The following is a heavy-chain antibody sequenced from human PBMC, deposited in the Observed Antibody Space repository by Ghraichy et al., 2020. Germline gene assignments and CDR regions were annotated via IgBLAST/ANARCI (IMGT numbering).Heavy chain of an antibody. J-gene: IGHJ2*01. CDR2: INSDGSRT. D-gene: IGHD4-17*01. Sequence: GGSLRLSCAASGFTFRSYAMNWVRQAPGKGLVWVSRINSDGSRTCYADSVKGRFTISRDNAKNTLYLQMDSLRAEDTAVYYCVRDHYYGYYAWGWYFGLWGRGTLVTLSS. CDR3: VRDHYYGYYAWGWYFGL. CDR1: GFTFRSYA. V-gene: IGHV3-74*01.